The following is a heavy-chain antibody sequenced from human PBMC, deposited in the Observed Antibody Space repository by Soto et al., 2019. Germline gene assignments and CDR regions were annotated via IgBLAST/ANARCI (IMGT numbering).Heavy chain of an antibody. CDR2: ISSRSVYI. CDR3: AREEVSRPNTYHGLDV. Sequence: EVQLLESGGGLVQPGGSLRLSCAASGFTFNTYTINWVRQAPGKGLEWVSSISSRSVYIYYADSVKGRFTISRDDARNSLYLQMNSLRAEDTAVYYCAREEVSRPNTYHGLDVWGQGTTVTVSS. J-gene: IGHJ6*02. CDR1: GFTFNTYT. V-gene: IGHV3-21*01.